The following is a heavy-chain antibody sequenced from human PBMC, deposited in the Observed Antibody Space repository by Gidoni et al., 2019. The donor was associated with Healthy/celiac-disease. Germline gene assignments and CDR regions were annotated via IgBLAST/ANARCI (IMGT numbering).Heavy chain of an antibody. CDR3: ARDEGFGDPRGWFDP. CDR1: GFTFSDYY. J-gene: IGHJ5*02. Sequence: QVQLVESGGGLVKPGGSLRLSCAASGFTFSDYYMSWIRQAPGKGLEWVSYISSSSSYTNYADSVKGRFTISRDNAKNSLYLQMNSLRAEDTAVYYCARDEGFGDPRGWFDPWGQGTLVTVSS. D-gene: IGHD3-10*01. V-gene: IGHV3-11*05. CDR2: ISSSSSYT.